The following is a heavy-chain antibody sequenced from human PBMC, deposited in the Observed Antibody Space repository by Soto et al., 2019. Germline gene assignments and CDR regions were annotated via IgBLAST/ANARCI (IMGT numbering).Heavy chain of an antibody. D-gene: IGHD3-22*01. CDR3: ARTSGRYYDSSGYLGY. CDR1: GYTFTGYY. CDR2: INPNSGGT. Sequence: ASVKVSCKASGYTFTGYYMHCVLQSPLQGLEWMGWINPNSGGTNYAQKFQGRVTMTRDTSISTAYMELSRLRSDDTAVYYCARTSGRYYDSSGYLGYWGQGTLVTVSS. V-gene: IGHV1-2*02. J-gene: IGHJ4*02.